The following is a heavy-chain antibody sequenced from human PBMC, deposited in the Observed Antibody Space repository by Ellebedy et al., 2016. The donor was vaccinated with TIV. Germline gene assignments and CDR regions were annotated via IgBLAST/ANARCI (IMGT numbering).Heavy chain of an antibody. Sequence: MPSETLSLTCTVSGGSISSYYWSWIRQPPGKGLEWIGYIYYSGSTNYNPSLKSRVTISVDTSKNQFSLKLSSVTAEGTAVYYCAREGWEKRGGMDVWGQGTTVTVSS. D-gene: IGHD1-26*01. CDR1: GGSISSYY. CDR3: AREGWEKRGGMDV. J-gene: IGHJ6*02. CDR2: IYYSGST. V-gene: IGHV4-59*12.